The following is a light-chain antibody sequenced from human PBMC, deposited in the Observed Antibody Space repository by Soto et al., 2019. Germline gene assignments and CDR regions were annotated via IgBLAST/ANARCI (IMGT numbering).Light chain of an antibody. CDR3: RSYTTSSTHRV. CDR1: SSDVGGYNY. Sequence: QSVLTQPASVSGSPGQSITISCTGTSSDVGGYNYVSWYQQHPGKAPKLRIYEVSNRPSGVSNRFSGSKSGNTASLTISGLQAEDEADYYCRSYTTSSTHRVFGGGTKLTVL. J-gene: IGLJ3*02. V-gene: IGLV2-14*01. CDR2: EVS.